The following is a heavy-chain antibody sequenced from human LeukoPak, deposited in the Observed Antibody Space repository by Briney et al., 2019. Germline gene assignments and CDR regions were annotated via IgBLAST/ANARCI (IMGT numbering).Heavy chain of an antibody. D-gene: IGHD2-15*01. V-gene: IGHV3-23*01. CDR2: ISGSGGNT. CDR3: AKVWAVVVVAANAFDI. CDR1: GFTFRSST. J-gene: IGHJ3*02. Sequence: GGSLRLSCAVSGFTFRSSTMTWVPQAPGKGLECVSGISGSGGNTYYADSVKGRFTISRDTSKNTLFLQMDSLRAEDTAVYYCAKVWAVVVVAANAFDIWGQGTMVIVS.